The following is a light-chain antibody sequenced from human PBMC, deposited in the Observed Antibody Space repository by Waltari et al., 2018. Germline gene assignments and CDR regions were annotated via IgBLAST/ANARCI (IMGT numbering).Light chain of an antibody. CDR3: QHYVRLPVT. CDR2: GAS. CDR1: QSVSRT. J-gene: IGKJ1*01. V-gene: IGKV3-20*01. Sequence: VLTQSPGTLSLSAGERATLSCRASQSVSRTLAWYQQKPGQAPRLLISGASTRAAGIPDRFSGSGSGTDFSLTISRLEPEDFAVYYCQHYVRLPVTFGQGTKVEIK.